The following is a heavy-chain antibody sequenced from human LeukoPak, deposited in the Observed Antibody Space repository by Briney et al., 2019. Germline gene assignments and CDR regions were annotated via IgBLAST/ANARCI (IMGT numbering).Heavy chain of an antibody. V-gene: IGHV4-59*01. CDR1: GGSISSYY. CDR2: IYYSGST. CDR3: AREADDYRIPYCMDV. Sequence: SETLSLTCTDSGGSISSYYWSWIRQPPGKGLEWIGYIYYSGSTNYNPSLKSRVTISVDTSKNQFSLKLSSVTAADTAVYYCAREADDYRIPYCMDVWGKGNTVTVSS. D-gene: IGHD4-11*01. J-gene: IGHJ6*03.